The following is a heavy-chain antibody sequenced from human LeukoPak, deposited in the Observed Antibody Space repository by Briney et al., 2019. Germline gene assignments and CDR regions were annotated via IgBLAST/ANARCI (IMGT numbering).Heavy chain of an antibody. CDR2: IWYDGSHT. D-gene: IGHD6-13*01. CDR3: ARDPQHSMDV. CDR1: GFTFSSHG. Sequence: GRSLRLSCVGSGFTFSSHGMHWVRQAPGKGLEWVAVIWYDGSHTYYAESVKGRFTISRDDSKNTLYPQMNSLRADDTAIYYCARDPQHSMDVWGQGTTVTVSS. J-gene: IGHJ6*02. V-gene: IGHV3-33*01.